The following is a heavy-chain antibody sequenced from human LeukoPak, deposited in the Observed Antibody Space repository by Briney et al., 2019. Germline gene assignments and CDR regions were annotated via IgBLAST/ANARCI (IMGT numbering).Heavy chain of an antibody. CDR3: AREPPKSRTQGFDI. V-gene: IGHV4-59*01. J-gene: IGHJ3*02. Sequence: PSETLSLTCTVSGGSISSYYWSWIRQPPGKGLEWIGYIYYSGSTNYNPSLKSRVTISVDTSKNQFSLKLSSVTAADTAEYYCAREPPKSRTQGFDIWGQGTMVTVSS. CDR2: IYYSGST. CDR1: GGSISSYY.